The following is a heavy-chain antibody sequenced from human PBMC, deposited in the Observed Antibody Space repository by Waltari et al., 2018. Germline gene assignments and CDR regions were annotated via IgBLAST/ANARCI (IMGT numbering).Heavy chain of an antibody. CDR3: ARDAQWLAGVDY. CDR2: IYYSGST. Sequence: QLQLQESGPGLVKPSETLSLTCTVSGGSISSSHYYWGWIRQPPGKGLEWIGSIYYSGSTYYNPSLKGRVTISVDTSKNQFSLNLSSVTAADTAVYYCARDAQWLAGVDYWGQGTLVTVSS. V-gene: IGHV4-39*07. D-gene: IGHD6-19*01. J-gene: IGHJ4*02. CDR1: GGSISSSHYY.